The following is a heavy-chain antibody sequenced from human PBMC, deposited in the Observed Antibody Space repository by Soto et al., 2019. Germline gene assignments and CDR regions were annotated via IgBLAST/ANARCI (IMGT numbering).Heavy chain of an antibody. V-gene: IGHV3-9*01. CDR2: INWNSGNI. J-gene: IGHJ6*02. Sequence: EVQLVESGGGLVQPGRSLRLSCAASGFTFDDYGMHWVRQAPGKGLEWVSGINWNSGNIGYADSVKGRFTISRDNAKKSVYLKMNSLRAEDTALYYCAKDPSPDRAYGMDVWGQGTTVTVSS. CDR1: GFTFDDYG. CDR3: AKDPSPDRAYGMDV.